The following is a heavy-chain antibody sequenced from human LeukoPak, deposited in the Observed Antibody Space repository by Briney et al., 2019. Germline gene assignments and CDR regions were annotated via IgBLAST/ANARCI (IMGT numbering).Heavy chain of an antibody. CDR3: ARASRSAVADFDY. V-gene: IGHV3-13*01. CDR2: IGIAGDT. CDR1: GFTFSSYD. D-gene: IGHD6-13*01. Sequence: SGGSLRLSCAASGFTFSSYDMHWVRQVTGKGLEWVSGIGIAGDTYHVGSVKGRFTISGENAKNSLYLQMKSLRAGDTAVYYCARASRSAVADFDYWGQGTLVTVSS. J-gene: IGHJ4*02.